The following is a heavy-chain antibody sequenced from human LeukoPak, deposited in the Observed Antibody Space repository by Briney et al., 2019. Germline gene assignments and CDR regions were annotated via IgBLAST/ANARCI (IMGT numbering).Heavy chain of an antibody. D-gene: IGHD6-19*01. Sequence: TGGSLRLSCAASGLHFSGTAMSWVRQAPGKGLEWVSAISPDGMNAYYADSVKGRFTISRDNSKKTVSLEMSSLTAADTGVYYCAKDGAQYSSGPECDPRGQGALVTVSP. V-gene: IGHV3-23*01. J-gene: IGHJ5*02. CDR2: ISPDGMNA. CDR1: GLHFSGTA. CDR3: AKDGAQYSSGPECDP.